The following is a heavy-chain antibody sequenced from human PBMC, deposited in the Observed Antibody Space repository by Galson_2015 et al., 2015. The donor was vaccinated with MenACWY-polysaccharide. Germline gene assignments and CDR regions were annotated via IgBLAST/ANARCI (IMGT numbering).Heavy chain of an antibody. J-gene: IGHJ5*02. Sequence: TLSLTCTVSGGSISSDSYYWSWIRQPAGKGPEWTGRIYTSGSTSYNPSLKSRVTISIDTSKNQFSLKLSSVTAADTAVYYCARDCVERGYSFGCLLPWGQGTLVTVSS. CDR2: IYTSGST. V-gene: IGHV4-61*02. CDR3: ARDCVERGYSFGCLLP. CDR1: GGSISSDSYY. D-gene: IGHD5-18*01.